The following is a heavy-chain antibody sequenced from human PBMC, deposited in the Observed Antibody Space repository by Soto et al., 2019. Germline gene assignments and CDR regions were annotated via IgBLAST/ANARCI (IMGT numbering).Heavy chain of an antibody. CDR2: ISAYNGNT. Sequence: QVQLVQSGAEVKKPGASVKVSCKASGYTFTNYGISWVRQAPGQGLEWMGWISAYNGNTNYAQKLQGRVTMTTDTSTSTAYMELRSLGSDDTAVYYCARVGDCSSTSCRYYYYYGMDVWGQGTTVTVSS. CDR1: GYTFTNYG. J-gene: IGHJ6*02. V-gene: IGHV1-18*01. CDR3: ARVGDCSSTSCRYYYYYGMDV. D-gene: IGHD2-2*01.